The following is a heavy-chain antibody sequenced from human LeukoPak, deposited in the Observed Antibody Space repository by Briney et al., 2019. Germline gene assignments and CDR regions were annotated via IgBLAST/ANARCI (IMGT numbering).Heavy chain of an antibody. CDR1: GGSISSCDHY. V-gene: IGHV4-30-4*08. CDR3: ASSSGSPILLPLDN. D-gene: IGHD3-10*01. J-gene: IGHJ4*02. CDR2: IYYSGST. Sequence: SETLSLTCTVSGGSISSCDHYWSCIRQPPGKGLEWIGYIYYSGSTYYNPSLKSRVTISLDTSKNQFSLKLSSVTAADTAVYYCASSSGSPILLPLDNWGQGTLVTVSS.